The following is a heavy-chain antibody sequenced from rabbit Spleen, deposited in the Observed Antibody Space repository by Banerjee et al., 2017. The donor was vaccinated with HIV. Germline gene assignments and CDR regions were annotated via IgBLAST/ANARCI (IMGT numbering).Heavy chain of an antibody. CDR1: GFDFSSYG. CDR2: IDPIFGAT. J-gene: IGHJ4*01. Sequence: QEQLVESGGGLVQPGGSLTLSCKASGFDFSSYGVSWVRQAPGKGLEWIGYIDPIFGATYYATLVNGRFTISSHNAQNTLYLQLNSLTAADTATYFCVRGASSSGYYSLWGPGTLVTVS. D-gene: IGHD1-1*01. CDR3: VRGASSSGYYSL. V-gene: IGHV1S47*01.